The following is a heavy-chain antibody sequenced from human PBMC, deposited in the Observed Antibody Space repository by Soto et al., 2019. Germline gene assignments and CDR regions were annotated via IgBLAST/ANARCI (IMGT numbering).Heavy chain of an antibody. J-gene: IGHJ4*02. CDR1: GGSISNFY. Sequence: QVQLQESGPGLVKPSETLSLTCTVSGGSISNFYWSWIRQPPGKGPEYIGYIQVGGSTNYNPSLESRVAISVDTSKNQFSLRLTSVPAADTAVYYCARGFGVTTNPPGHWGQGTLVTVSS. D-gene: IGHD4-17*01. CDR2: IQVGGST. V-gene: IGHV4-59*01. CDR3: ARGFGVTTNPPGH.